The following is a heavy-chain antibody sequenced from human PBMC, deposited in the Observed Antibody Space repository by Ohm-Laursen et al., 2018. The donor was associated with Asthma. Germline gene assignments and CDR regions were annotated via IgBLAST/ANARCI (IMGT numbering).Heavy chain of an antibody. J-gene: IGHJ4*02. CDR3: AKDSSEVVAADEY. D-gene: IGHD2-15*01. CDR2: ISGGGGST. V-gene: IGHV3-23*01. CDR1: GFTFSSYA. Sequence: GSLRLSCTASGFTFSSYAMSWVRQAPGKGLEWVSAISGGGGSTDYADSVRARFTISRDNSKNTLYLQMNSLRAEDTAVYYCAKDSSEVVAADEYWGQGTLVTVSS.